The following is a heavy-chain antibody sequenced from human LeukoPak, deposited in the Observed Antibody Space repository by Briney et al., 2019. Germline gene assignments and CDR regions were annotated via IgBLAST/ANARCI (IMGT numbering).Heavy chain of an antibody. D-gene: IGHD6-13*01. Sequence: PGGSLRLSCAASGFTFSSYSMNWVRQAPGRGLEWVSSISSSSSYIYYADSVKGRFTISRDNAKNSLYLQMNSLRAEDTAVYYCARESIAAAGADPSPNAFDIWGQGTMVTVSS. CDR3: ARESIAAAGADPSPNAFDI. CDR1: GFTFSSYS. J-gene: IGHJ3*02. V-gene: IGHV3-21*01. CDR2: ISSSSSYI.